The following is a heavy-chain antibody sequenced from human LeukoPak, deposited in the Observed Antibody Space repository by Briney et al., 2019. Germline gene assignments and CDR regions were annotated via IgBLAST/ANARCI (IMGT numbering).Heavy chain of an antibody. CDR1: GFTVSSNY. J-gene: IGHJ4*02. V-gene: IGHV3-53*01. CDR3: AKTSDYYFSFDY. D-gene: IGHD3-22*01. CDR2: MYSGGST. Sequence: PGGSLRLSCAASGFTVSSNYMSWGRQAPGGGRERGSTMYSGGSTYYADSVKGRVTISRDSSKNTLYLQINSLRAEDTAVYYCAKTSDYYFSFDYWGQGTLVTVSS.